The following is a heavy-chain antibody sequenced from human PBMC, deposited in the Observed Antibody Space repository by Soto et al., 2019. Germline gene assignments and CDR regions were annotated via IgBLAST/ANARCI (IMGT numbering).Heavy chain of an antibody. V-gene: IGHV4-39*01. Sequence: SETLSLTCTVSGGSVRSSSFLWGWIRQSPGKELEWIGSIYYSGTTYYNPSLKSRVTISVDTSKSQFSLKVSSVTAADTAVYYCGKHTETSVTYFYGMDVGGQGTAVTVSS. D-gene: IGHD4-4*01. CDR3: GKHTETSVTYFYGMDV. J-gene: IGHJ6*02. CDR2: IYYSGTT. CDR1: GGSVRSSSFL.